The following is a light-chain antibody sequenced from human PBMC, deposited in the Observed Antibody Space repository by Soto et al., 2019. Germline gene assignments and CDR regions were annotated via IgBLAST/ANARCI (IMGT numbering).Light chain of an antibody. CDR3: QQRSNWPPFT. Sequence: EIVMTQSPATLSVSSGERATLSCRASQSVSSNLAWYQQKPGQAPRLLIYDVSNRAPGIPARFSGSGSGTDFTLTISSLEPEDFAVYYCQQRSNWPPFTFGPGTKVDI. J-gene: IGKJ3*01. V-gene: IGKV3-11*01. CDR1: QSVSSN. CDR2: DVS.